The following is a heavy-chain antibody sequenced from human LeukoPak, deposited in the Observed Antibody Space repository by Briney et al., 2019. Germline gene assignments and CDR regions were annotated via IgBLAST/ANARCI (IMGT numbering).Heavy chain of an antibody. J-gene: IGHJ3*02. CDR1: GGSISSYY. V-gene: IGHV4-4*07. CDR2: IYTSGST. D-gene: IGHD3-22*01. Sequence: SETLSLTCTVSGGSISSYYWSWIRQPAGKGLEWIGRIYTSGSTNYNPSLKSRVTMSVDTSKNQFSLKLSSVTTADTAVYYCARGIPRSRYYYDSSGYLGLDAFDIWGQGTMVTVSS. CDR3: ARGIPRSRYYYDSSGYLGLDAFDI.